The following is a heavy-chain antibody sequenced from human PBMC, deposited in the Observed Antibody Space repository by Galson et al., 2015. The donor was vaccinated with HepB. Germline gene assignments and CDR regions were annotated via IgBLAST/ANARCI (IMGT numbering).Heavy chain of an antibody. Sequence: SLRLSCAASGFTFSSYWMSWVRQAPGKGLEWVAVISYDGSNKYYADSVKGRFTISRDNSKNTLYLQMNSLRAEDTAVYYCARFPRGIVVVPAAMGDLYYYGMDVWGQGTTVTVSS. CDR1: GFTFSSYW. V-gene: IGHV3-30*03. D-gene: IGHD2-2*01. CDR2: ISYDGSNK. CDR3: ARFPRGIVVVPAAMGDLYYYGMDV. J-gene: IGHJ6*02.